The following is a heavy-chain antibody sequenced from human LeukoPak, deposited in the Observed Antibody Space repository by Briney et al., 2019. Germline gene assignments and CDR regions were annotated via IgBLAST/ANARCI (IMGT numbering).Heavy chain of an antibody. CDR2: IFPADSDT. J-gene: IGHJ4*02. Sequence: GESLKISCKGSGYTFSNHWIGWVRQMPGKGLEWMGIIFPADSDTRYSPSFQGQVTISADKSINTAYLQWSSLEASDTAIYYCARHWDSNGYYYNFDYWGQGTLVTVSS. V-gene: IGHV5-51*01. D-gene: IGHD3-22*01. CDR1: GYTFSNHW. CDR3: ARHWDSNGYYYNFDY.